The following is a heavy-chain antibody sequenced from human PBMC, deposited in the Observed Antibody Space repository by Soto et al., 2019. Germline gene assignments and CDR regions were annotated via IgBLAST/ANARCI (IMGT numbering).Heavy chain of an antibody. CDR2: IWYDGSNK. D-gene: IGHD6-19*01. CDR1: GFTFSSYG. Sequence: QVQLVESGGGVVQPGRSLRLSCAASGFTFSSYGMHWVRQAPGKGLEWVAVIWYDGSNKYYADSVKGRFTISRDNSKNTLYLQMNSLRAEDTAVYYCARDGMSSGWYGASYYYGMDVWGQGTTVTVSS. V-gene: IGHV3-33*01. J-gene: IGHJ6*02. CDR3: ARDGMSSGWYGASYYYGMDV.